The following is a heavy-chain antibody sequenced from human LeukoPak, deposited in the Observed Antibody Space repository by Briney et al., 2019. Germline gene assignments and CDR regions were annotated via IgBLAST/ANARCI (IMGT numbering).Heavy chain of an antibody. J-gene: IGHJ2*01. CDR1: GFTFSSYA. Sequence: GGSLRLSCAASGFTFSSYAMSWVRQAPGKGLEWVSSISSSGGSTYYADSVKGRFTISRDHSKIMLFLQMNSLTVEDTAVYHCDKVAYGSHWPSYFDLWGRGTLVTVSS. V-gene: IGHV3-23*01. CDR3: DKVAYGSHWPSYFDL. CDR2: ISSSGGST. D-gene: IGHD6-19*01.